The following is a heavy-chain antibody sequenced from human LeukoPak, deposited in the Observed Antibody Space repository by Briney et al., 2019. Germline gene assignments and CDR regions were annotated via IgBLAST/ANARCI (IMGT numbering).Heavy chain of an antibody. CDR2: IYYSGST. D-gene: IGHD4-17*01. CDR1: GGSISRSTYY. V-gene: IGHV4-39*01. Sequence: ASETLSLTCTVSGGSISRSTYYWAWIRQPPGKGLEWIGSIYYSGSTNYSPSLKSRFTISVDTSKNQFSLKLSSVTAADTAVYYCARGNDYGDYGKFSWFDPWGQGTLVTVSS. CDR3: ARGNDYGDYGKFSWFDP. J-gene: IGHJ5*02.